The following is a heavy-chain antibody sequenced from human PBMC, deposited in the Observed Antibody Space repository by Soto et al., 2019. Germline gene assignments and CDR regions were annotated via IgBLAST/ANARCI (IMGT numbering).Heavy chain of an antibody. J-gene: IGHJ4*02. CDR3: ARELERVFDY. V-gene: IGHV3-30*04. Sequence: QVQLVESGGGVVQPGRSLRLSCAASGLTFSSYAMHWVRQAPCKGVEGVAVIAYDGRNKYYADSVKGRFTISRDNSKNTVYLQMNSLRMDDTAVDYCARELERVFDYWCQGTLVTVS. D-gene: IGHD1-1*01. CDR1: GLTFSSYA. CDR2: IAYDGRNK.